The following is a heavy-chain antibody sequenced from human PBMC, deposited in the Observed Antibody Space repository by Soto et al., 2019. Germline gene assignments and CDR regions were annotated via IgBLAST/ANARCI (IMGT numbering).Heavy chain of an antibody. CDR2: LWLDGSNE. CDR3: VKVLYASQSFYSEEDTYGMDV. D-gene: IGHD3-10*01. CDR1: GFHFSRYY. Sequence: PGGSLRLSCAASGFHFSRYYMHWVRQAPGKGLEWVATLWLDGSNEYYADSLQGRFTISRDNSKNTLYLQMDSLRAEDTAVYYCVKVLYASQSFYSEEDTYGMDVWGQGTTVTVS. J-gene: IGHJ6*02. V-gene: IGHV3-33*06.